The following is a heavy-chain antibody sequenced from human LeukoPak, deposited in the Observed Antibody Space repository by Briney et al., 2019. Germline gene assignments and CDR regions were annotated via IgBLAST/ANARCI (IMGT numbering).Heavy chain of an antibody. V-gene: IGHV1-18*01. J-gene: IGHJ4*02. Sequence: ASVTVTFKSSGYTFTCYGFSWVRQPPAQGLERMGWISTYSGNTNYAHELQVRGTMTTDTTTSTAYMELRSLRSDDTAVYYCARADYGDYLYYFDYWGQGNLVIVSS. CDR2: ISTYSGNT. CDR3: ARADYGDYLYYFDY. D-gene: IGHD4-17*01. CDR1: GYTFTCYG.